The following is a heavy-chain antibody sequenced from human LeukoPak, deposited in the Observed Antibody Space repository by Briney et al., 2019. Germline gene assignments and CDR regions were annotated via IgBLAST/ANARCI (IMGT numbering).Heavy chain of an antibody. V-gene: IGHV4-4*07. CDR1: GGSISSYY. Sequence: SETLSLTCTVSGGSISSYYWTWIRQPAGKGLGWIGRIYTSGSTNYNPSLKSRVTTSVDTSNNQFSLNLSSVTAADTAVYYCARQIIAAGKNYYGMDVWGQGTTVTVSS. CDR2: IYTSGST. CDR3: ARQIIAAGKNYYGMDV. D-gene: IGHD6-13*01. J-gene: IGHJ6*02.